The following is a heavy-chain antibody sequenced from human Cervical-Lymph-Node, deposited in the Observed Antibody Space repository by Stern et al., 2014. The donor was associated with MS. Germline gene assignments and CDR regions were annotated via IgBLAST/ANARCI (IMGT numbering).Heavy chain of an antibody. CDR1: GYTLTNYP. CDR3: ARDFVDTAMITRSDYLDC. D-gene: IGHD5-18*01. J-gene: IGHJ4*02. CDR2: INTNTGNS. Sequence: QEQLVQSGSELKKPGASVKVSCKASGYTLTNYPINWVRQAPGQGLEWMGWINTNTGNSTYAQDFTGRFVFSLDTSVSTAYLQISNLKAEDTAVYYCARDFVDTAMITRSDYLDCWGQGTLVTVSS. V-gene: IGHV7-4-1*02.